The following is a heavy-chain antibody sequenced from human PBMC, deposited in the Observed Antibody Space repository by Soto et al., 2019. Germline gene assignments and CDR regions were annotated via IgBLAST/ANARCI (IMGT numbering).Heavy chain of an antibody. Sequence: QVQLQQWGAGLLKPSETLSLTCAVYGGSFSGYYWSWIRQPPGKGLEWIGEINHSGSTNYNPSLKSRVTISVDTSKNQFSLKLSSVTAADTAVYYCARLVVITTRHDYWGQGTLVTVSS. D-gene: IGHD3-22*01. CDR3: ARLVVITTRHDY. CDR2: INHSGST. V-gene: IGHV4-34*01. J-gene: IGHJ4*02. CDR1: GGSFSGYY.